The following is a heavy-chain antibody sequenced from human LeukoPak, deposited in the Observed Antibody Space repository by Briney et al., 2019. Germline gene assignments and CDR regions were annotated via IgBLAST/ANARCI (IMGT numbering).Heavy chain of an antibody. D-gene: IGHD2-2*01. CDR3: ARTPVVVPAAIDY. CDR1: GYTFTGYY. Sequence: ASVKVSCKASGYTFTGYYMHWVRQALGQGLEWMGWINPNSGGTNYAQKFQGRVTMTRDTSISTAYMELSRLRSDDTAVYYCARTPVVVPAAIDYWGQGTLVTVSS. J-gene: IGHJ4*02. CDR2: INPNSGGT. V-gene: IGHV1-2*02.